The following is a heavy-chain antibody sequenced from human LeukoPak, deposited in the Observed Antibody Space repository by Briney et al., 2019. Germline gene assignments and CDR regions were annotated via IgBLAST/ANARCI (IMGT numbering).Heavy chain of an antibody. J-gene: IGHJ4*02. V-gene: IGHV3-53*01. CDR1: GFTVSSNY. CDR3: ARADYDFWSGYGYFDY. Sequence: GGSLRLSCAASGFTVSSNYMSWVRQAPGKGLEWVSVIYSGGSTYYADSVKGRFTISRDNSKNTLYLQMNSLRAEDTAVYYCARADYDFWSGYGYFDYWGQGTLVTVSS. CDR2: IYSGGST. D-gene: IGHD3-3*01.